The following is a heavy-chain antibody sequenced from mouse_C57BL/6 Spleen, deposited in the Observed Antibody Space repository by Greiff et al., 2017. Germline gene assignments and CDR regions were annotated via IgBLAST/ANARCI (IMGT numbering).Heavy chain of an antibody. D-gene: IGHD1-1*01. CDR3: ERDREVVATSYFDY. Sequence: EVQGVESGGGLVKPGGSLKLSCAASGFTFSSYAMSWVRQTPEKRLEWVATISDGGSYTYYPANVKGRFTISRDNAKNNLYLQMSHLKSEDTAMYYCERDREVVATSYFDYWGQGTTLTVAS. CDR1: GFTFSSYA. V-gene: IGHV5-4*01. J-gene: IGHJ2*01. CDR2: ISDGGSYT.